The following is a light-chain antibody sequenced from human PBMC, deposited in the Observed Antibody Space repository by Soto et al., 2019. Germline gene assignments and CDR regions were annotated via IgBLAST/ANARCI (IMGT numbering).Light chain of an antibody. CDR2: GAS. CDR3: QHYRTS. Sequence: EIVLTQSPGTLSLSPGERATLSCSASQCVSSSYIAWYQQKPGQPPRLLIYGASSRATGIPDRFSGSGSGTDFTLTITRLEPEDFAVYYCQHYRTSFGGGTKVEIK. J-gene: IGKJ4*01. CDR1: QCVSSSY. V-gene: IGKV3-20*01.